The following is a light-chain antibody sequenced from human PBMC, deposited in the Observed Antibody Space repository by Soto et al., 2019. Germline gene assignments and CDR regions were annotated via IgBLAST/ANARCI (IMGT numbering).Light chain of an antibody. Sequence: DIQMTQSPSSLSASVGDRVTITCRASQDISNYLNWYQQRPGKAPKLLIYDASNLERGVPSRFSGTRSGTDFTFAITSLQPEDVATYYCQQSDSLPFTFGQGTRLEI. V-gene: IGKV1-33*01. J-gene: IGKJ5*01. CDR2: DAS. CDR1: QDISNY. CDR3: QQSDSLPFT.